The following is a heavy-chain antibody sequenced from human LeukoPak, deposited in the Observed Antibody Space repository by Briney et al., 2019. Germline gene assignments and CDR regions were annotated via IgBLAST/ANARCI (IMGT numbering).Heavy chain of an antibody. CDR3: AREVEVVPATMGAYYYYCMDV. CDR1: GFTISNHW. Sequence: GGSLRLSCAASGFTISNHWMHWVRHAPGKGLVWVSRINSDGRRTSYADSVKGRFTISRDNAKNTLYLQMNSLRPDDTAVYYCAREVEVVPATMGAYYYYCMDVWGKGTTVTVSS. CDR2: INSDGRRT. D-gene: IGHD2-2*01. J-gene: IGHJ6*03. V-gene: IGHV3-74*01.